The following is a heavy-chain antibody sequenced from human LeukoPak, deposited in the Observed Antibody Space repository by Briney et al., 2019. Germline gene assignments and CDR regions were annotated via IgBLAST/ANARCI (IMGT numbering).Heavy chain of an antibody. CDR2: IYTSWST. D-gene: IGHD3-22*01. J-gene: IGHJ3*02. V-gene: IGHV4-4*09. Sequence: PSETLSLTCTVSGGSNSSYYWSWIRQPPGKGLEWIGYIYTSWSTNYNPSLKSRVTISVDTSKNQFSLKLSSVTAADTVVYYCARLQTYYYDRSGYPEGLDAFDIWGQGTMVTVSS. CDR3: ARLQTYYYDRSGYPEGLDAFDI. CDR1: GGSNSSYY.